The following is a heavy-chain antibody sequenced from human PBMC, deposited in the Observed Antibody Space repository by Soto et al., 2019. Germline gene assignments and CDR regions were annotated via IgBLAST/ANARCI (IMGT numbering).Heavy chain of an antibody. CDR1: GGTFSSYA. D-gene: IGHD2-8*01. Sequence: SVKVSCKASGGTFSSYAISWVRQAPGQGLEWMGGIIPIFGTANYAQKFQGRVTITADESTSTAYMELSSLRSEDTAVYYCARIGVGVTPIDYWGQGTLVTVSS. CDR3: ARIGVGVTPIDY. CDR2: IIPIFGTA. V-gene: IGHV1-69*13. J-gene: IGHJ4*02.